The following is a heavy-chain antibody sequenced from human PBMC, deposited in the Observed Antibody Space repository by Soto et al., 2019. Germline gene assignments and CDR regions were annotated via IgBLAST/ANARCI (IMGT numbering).Heavy chain of an antibody. Sequence: SETLSLTCTFSGGSIRSGDYYLSWIRQPPGKGLEWIGYIYYSGSTYYNPSLKSRVTISVDTSKNQFSLKLSSVTAADTAVYYCARLGYYYDSSGYDNYYFDYWGQGTLVTVSS. CDR3: ARLGYYYDSSGYDNYYFDY. V-gene: IGHV4-30-4*01. D-gene: IGHD3-22*01. CDR1: GGSIRSGDYY. CDR2: IYYSGST. J-gene: IGHJ4*02.